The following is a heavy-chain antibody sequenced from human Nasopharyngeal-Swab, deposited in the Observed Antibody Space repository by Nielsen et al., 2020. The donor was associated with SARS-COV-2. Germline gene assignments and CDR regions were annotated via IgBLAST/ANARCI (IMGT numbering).Heavy chain of an antibody. Sequence: SAKVSCKASGYTLKSFADNWVRQAPGQGLEWMGWISAYNGNTNYAQHLQGRVTMTTDTSTSTVYMELRSLRSDDTAVYYCAVDYGDYESYYGMDVWCQGTTVTVSS. CDR2: ISAYNGNT. D-gene: IGHD4-17*01. J-gene: IGHJ6*02. CDR3: AVDYGDYESYYGMDV. V-gene: IGHV1-18*01. CDR1: GYTLKSFA.